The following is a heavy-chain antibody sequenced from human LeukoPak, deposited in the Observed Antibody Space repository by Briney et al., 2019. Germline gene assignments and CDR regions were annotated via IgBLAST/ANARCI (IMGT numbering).Heavy chain of an antibody. V-gene: IGHV3-33*01. J-gene: IGHJ4*02. D-gene: IGHD6-13*01. CDR3: ARDPRSSWYGYYFDY. CDR1: GFTFSSYG. Sequence: GRSLRLSCAASGFTFSSYGMHWVRQAPGKGLEWVAVIWYDGSNKYYADSVKGRFTISRDNSKNTLYLQMNSLRAEDTAVYYCARDPRSSWYGYYFDYWGQGTLVTVSS. CDR2: IWYDGSNK.